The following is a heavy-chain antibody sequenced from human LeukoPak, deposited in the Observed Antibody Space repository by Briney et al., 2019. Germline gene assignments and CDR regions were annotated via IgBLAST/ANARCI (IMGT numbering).Heavy chain of an antibody. D-gene: IGHD2-15*01. J-gene: IGHJ5*01. CDR3: VRTPTCSSGSCYPNWFDS. Sequence: GESLKISCQGFGYSFTNNWIGWVRQLPGKGLEWMAIVYPGDSNTKYSPSFQGQVTISADKSISTAYRQWSRLKASDTAMYYCVRTPTCSSGSCYPNWFDSWGQGTLVTVSS. V-gene: IGHV5-51*01. CDR1: GYSFTNNW. CDR2: VYPGDSNT.